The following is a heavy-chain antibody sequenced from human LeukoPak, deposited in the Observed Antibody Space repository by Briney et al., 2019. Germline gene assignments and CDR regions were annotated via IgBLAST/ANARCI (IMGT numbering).Heavy chain of an antibody. CDR1: GYTFTAYY. D-gene: IGHD5-24*01. Sequence: GASVQVSCRTSGYTFTAYYMHWVRQAPGQGLEWMGIINPSGGSTSYAQKFQGRVTMTRDMSTSTVYMELSSLRSEDTAVYYCARPASRDASIYFDYWGQGTLVTVSS. CDR2: INPSGGST. J-gene: IGHJ4*02. V-gene: IGHV1-46*01. CDR3: ARPASRDASIYFDY.